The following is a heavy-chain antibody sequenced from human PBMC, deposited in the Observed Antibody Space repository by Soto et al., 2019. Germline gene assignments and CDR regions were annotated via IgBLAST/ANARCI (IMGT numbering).Heavy chain of an antibody. J-gene: IGHJ5*02. CDR2: IYYSGGT. CDR1: GGSINSGGYY. D-gene: IGHD3-3*01. Sequence: SETLSLTCTVSGGSINSGGYYWSWIRQHPGKGLEWIGYIYYSGGTYYNPSLKSRVTISVDTSKNQFSLKLSSVTAADTAVYYCARAYDFWSGSNWFDPWGQGTLVTVSS. V-gene: IGHV4-31*03. CDR3: ARAYDFWSGSNWFDP.